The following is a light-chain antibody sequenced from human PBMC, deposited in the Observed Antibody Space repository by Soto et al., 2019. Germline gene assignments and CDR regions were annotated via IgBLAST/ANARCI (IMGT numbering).Light chain of an antibody. V-gene: IGKV3-15*01. Sequence: EIVMTQSPATLSVSPGERATLSCRASQSVSSKLAWYQQKPGQAPRLLIYGASTRATGIPARFSGSGSGTEFTLTISSLQSEDFAVYYCQQYNDWQTFGQGTKLEIK. CDR3: QQYNDWQT. J-gene: IGKJ2*01. CDR1: QSVSSK. CDR2: GAS.